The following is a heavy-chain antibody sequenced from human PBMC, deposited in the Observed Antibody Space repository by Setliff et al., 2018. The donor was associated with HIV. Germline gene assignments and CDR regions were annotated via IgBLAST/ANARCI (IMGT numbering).Heavy chain of an antibody. J-gene: IGHJ2*01. D-gene: IGHD3-10*01. Sequence: PGGSLRLSCAASGFTFRAYGMHWVRQAPGKGLEWLAFIWNDGTNKYYADSLKGRFTVSRDNSKNTLHLQMNSLRAEDSAIYYCTKDPGEGGWYFDVWGRGTLVTVSS. CDR1: GFTFRAYG. CDR2: IWNDGTNK. V-gene: IGHV3-30*02. CDR3: TKDPGEGGWYFDV.